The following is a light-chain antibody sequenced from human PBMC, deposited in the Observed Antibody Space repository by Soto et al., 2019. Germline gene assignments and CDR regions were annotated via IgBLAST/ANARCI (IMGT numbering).Light chain of an antibody. CDR3: SAWDDSLNGRV. V-gene: IGLV1-44*01. J-gene: IGLJ2*01. CDR2: SDN. Sequence: QSALTQPPSASGTPGQRVTISCSGSSSNIGSNTVNWFQQPPGTAPKPLIYSDNQRPSGVPDRFSGSKSGTSASLAISGLQSEDEADYYCSAWDDSLNGRVFGGGTKLTVL. CDR1: SSNIGSNT.